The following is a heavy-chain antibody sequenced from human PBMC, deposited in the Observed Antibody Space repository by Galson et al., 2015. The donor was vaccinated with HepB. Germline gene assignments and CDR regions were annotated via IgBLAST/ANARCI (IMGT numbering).Heavy chain of an antibody. J-gene: IGHJ4*02. V-gene: IGHV1-18*04. D-gene: IGHD4-17*01. Sequence: SVKVSCKASGYTFTSYGIPWVRQAPGQGLEWMGWISAYSGDTNFAQNLQGRVTMTTDTSTSTAYMELRSLRSDDTAVYYCARDPSTVIENGLDYWGQGTLVTVSS. CDR3: ARDPSTVIENGLDY. CDR2: ISAYSGDT. CDR1: GYTFTSYG.